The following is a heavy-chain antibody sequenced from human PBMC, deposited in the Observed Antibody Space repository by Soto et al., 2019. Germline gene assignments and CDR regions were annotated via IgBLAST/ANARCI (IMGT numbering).Heavy chain of an antibody. D-gene: IGHD3-22*01. J-gene: IGHJ5*02. CDR2: IYYSGST. V-gene: IGHV4-31*03. CDR3: ARSNIYDSSGYYHNWFDP. CDR1: GGSISSGGYY. Sequence: TLSLTCPVSGGSISSGGYYWSWIRQHPGKGLEWIGYIYYSGSTYYNPSLKSRVTISVDTSKNQFSLKLSSVTAADTAVYYCARSNIYDSSGYYHNWFDPWGQGTPVTVS.